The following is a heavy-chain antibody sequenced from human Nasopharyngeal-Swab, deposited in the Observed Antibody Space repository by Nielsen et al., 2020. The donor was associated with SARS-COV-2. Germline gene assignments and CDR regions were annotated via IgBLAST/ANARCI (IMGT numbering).Heavy chain of an antibody. CDR3: ARHAVMTVYGSGSYYYYYGMDV. V-gene: IGHV5-51*01. D-gene: IGHD3-10*01. J-gene: IGHJ6*02. CDR2: IYPSDSDT. Sequence: KVSCKGSGYSFTSYWIGWVRQMPGKGLEWMGFIYPSDSDTRYSPSFQGQVTISTYKSISTAYLQWSSLKALDTDMYYCARHAVMTVYGSGSYYYYYGMDVWGQGTTVTVSS. CDR1: GYSFTSYW.